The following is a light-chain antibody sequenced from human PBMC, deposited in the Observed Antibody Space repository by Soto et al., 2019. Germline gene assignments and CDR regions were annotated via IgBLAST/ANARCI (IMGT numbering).Light chain of an antibody. V-gene: IGKV3-20*01. CDR1: QSINSRY. CDR2: GAS. CDR3: QQFGSSPGFT. Sequence: EIVLTQSPGTLSLSPGERATLSCRASQSINSRYLAWYQQKPGQAPRLLIYGASSRATGIPDRFSGSGSGTDCTLTISRLEPEDFAVYYCQQFGSSPGFTFGPGTIVDIK. J-gene: IGKJ3*01.